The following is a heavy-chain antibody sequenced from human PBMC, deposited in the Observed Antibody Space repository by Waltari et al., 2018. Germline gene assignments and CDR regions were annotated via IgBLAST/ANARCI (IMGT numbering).Heavy chain of an antibody. J-gene: IGHJ6*02. V-gene: IGHV4-59*01. CDR3: ARDHGYYDILTGYFQGYYGMDV. D-gene: IGHD3-9*01. Sequence: QVQLQESGPGLVKPSETLSLTCTVSGGSISSYYWSWIRQPPGKGLEGIGYIYYSGSTNYNPSLKSRVTISVDTSKNQFSLKLSSVTAADTAVYYCARDHGYYDILTGYFQGYYGMDVWGQGTTVTVSS. CDR1: GGSISSYY. CDR2: IYYSGST.